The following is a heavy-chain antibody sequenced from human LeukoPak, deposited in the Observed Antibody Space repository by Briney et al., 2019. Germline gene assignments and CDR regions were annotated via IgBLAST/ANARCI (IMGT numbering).Heavy chain of an antibody. CDR2: IKHDGSEK. Sequence: PGGSLRLSCAASGFIFTNYFMSWVRQAPGKGLEWVASIKHDGSEKYYVDSVRGRFTISRDNAKNSLYLQMNNVRAEDTAVYYCAREEVRSFDNWGQGTLVTVSS. V-gene: IGHV3-7*03. CDR1: GFIFTNYF. J-gene: IGHJ4*02. CDR3: AREEVRSFDN. D-gene: IGHD5-24*01.